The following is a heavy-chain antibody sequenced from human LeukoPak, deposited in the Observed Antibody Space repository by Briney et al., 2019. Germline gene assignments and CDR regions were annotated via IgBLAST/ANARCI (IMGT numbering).Heavy chain of an antibody. CDR3: AREGARRKITMVRGVPNRYYYMDV. CDR2: ISSSGSTI. V-gene: IGHV3-48*03. J-gene: IGHJ6*03. CDR1: GFTFSSYE. D-gene: IGHD3-10*01. Sequence: GGSLRLSCAASGFTFSSYEMNWVRQAPGKGLEGGSYISSSGSTIYYADSVKGRFTISRDNAKNSLYLQMNSLRAEDTAVYYCAREGARRKITMVRGVPNRYYYMDVWGKGTTVTISS.